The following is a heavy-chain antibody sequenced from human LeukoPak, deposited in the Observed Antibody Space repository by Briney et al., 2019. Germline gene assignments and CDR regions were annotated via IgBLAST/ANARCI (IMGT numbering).Heavy chain of an antibody. J-gene: IGHJ5*02. CDR2: IYTSGST. CDR1: GGSISSGSYY. V-gene: IGHV4-61*02. CDR3: ARDLRYCSGGSCYSRWFDP. Sequence: PSQTLSLTCTVSGGSISSGSYYWSWIRQPAGKGLEWIGRIYTSGSTNYNPSLKSRVTISVDTSKNQFSLKLSSVTAADTAVYYWARDLRYCSGGSCYSRWFDPWGQGTLVTVSS. D-gene: IGHD2-15*01.